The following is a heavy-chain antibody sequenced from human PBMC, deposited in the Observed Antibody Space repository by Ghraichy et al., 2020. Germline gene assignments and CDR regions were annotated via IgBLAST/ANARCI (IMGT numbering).Heavy chain of an antibody. Sequence: GESLNISCAASGFTFSSYGMSWVRQAPGKGLEWVSAISSSDGATYYADSVKGRFTISRDNSKNTLYLQMNSLRTEDTATYYCARYCTSSNCYFFYGMDVWGQGTTVTVSS. CDR1: GFTFSSYG. J-gene: IGHJ6*02. V-gene: IGHV3-23*01. CDR3: ARYCTSSNCYFFYGMDV. D-gene: IGHD2-2*01. CDR2: ISSSDGAT.